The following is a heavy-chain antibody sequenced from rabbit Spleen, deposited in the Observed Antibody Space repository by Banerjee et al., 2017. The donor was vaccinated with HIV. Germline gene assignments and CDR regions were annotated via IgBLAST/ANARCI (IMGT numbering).Heavy chain of an antibody. J-gene: IGHJ6*01. D-gene: IGHD1-1*01. V-gene: IGHV1S45*01. Sequence: QEQLVESGGGLVQPGGSLKLSCTASGFSFSSSDYMCWVRQAPGKGLEWIACIDTGSSGFTYYATWAKGRFTCSKTSSTTVTLQMTRLTAADTATYFCARDTSSSFSSYGMDLWGQGTLVTVS. CDR1: GFSFSSSDY. CDR2: IDTGSSGFT. CDR3: ARDTSSSFSSYGMDL.